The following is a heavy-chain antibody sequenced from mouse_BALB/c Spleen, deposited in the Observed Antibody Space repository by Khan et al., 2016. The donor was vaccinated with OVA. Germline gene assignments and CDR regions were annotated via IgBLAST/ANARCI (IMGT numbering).Heavy chain of an antibody. CDR3: ATPHYFYYTLDH. Sequence: QIQLVQSGPEMKKPGETVKISCKASGYTFTNDGMNWVKQSPGKALKWMGWINTFTGEPTYADDFKGRFAFSLETSASTAYLQINNLKNEDTATSVSATPHYFYYTLDHWGQGTSVTVSS. V-gene: IGHV9-3-1*01. CDR1: GYTFTNDG. J-gene: IGHJ4*01. D-gene: IGHD1-1*01. CDR2: INTFTGEP.